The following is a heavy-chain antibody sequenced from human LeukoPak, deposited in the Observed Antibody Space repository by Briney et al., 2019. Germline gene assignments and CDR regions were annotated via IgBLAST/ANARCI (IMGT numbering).Heavy chain of an antibody. J-gene: IGHJ4*02. CDR2: IYPGDSDT. Sequence: GESLKISCKGSGYIFSSYWIAWVRQMPGKGLEWMGIIYPGDSDTRYSPSFQGQVTIPADKSISTAYLQWSSLKASDTATYYCARQYCSGGTCYLDYWGQGTPLTVSS. CDR1: GYIFSSYW. V-gene: IGHV5-51*01. D-gene: IGHD2-15*01. CDR3: ARQYCSGGTCYLDY.